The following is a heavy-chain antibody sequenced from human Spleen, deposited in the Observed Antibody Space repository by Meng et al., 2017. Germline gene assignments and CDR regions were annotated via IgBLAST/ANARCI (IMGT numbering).Heavy chain of an antibody. CDR1: VGRFSAYY. CDR3: ARGPTPMAHDFDY. CDR2: ITHSKST. V-gene: IGHV4-34*01. D-gene: IGHD5-24*01. Sequence: QLQPRQWGAGPLAPSACSSLTCCVSVGRFSAYYLVRFRQPPGTGLECLGEITHSKSTNYNPSLESRAPISVDPSQKPLSLKLSSVTAAASAVYFCARGPTPMAHDFDYWGQGTLVTVSS. J-gene: IGHJ4*02.